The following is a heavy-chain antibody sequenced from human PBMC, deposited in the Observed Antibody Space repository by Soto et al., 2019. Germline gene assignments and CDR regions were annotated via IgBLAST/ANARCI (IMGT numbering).Heavy chain of an antibody. V-gene: IGHV4-31*03. D-gene: IGHD2-21*01. Sequence: QVQLQESGPGLVKPSQTLSLTCTVSGGSISSGGYYWSWIRQHPGKGLEWIGYIYYSGSTYYNPSLKSRXXIXVXXSKNQFSLKLSSVTAADTAVYYCARTYRDFAIPLNWGQGTLVTVSS. CDR1: GGSISSGGYY. CDR2: IYYSGST. CDR3: ARTYRDFAIPLN. J-gene: IGHJ4*02.